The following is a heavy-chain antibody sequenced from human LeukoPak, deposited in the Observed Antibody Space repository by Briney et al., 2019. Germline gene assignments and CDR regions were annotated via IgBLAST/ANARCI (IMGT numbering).Heavy chain of an antibody. CDR1: GFTFSSYW. V-gene: IGHV3-7*03. D-gene: IGHD3-10*01. CDR3: ARVASYYEFDY. CDR2: IKQDGSEK. Sequence: PGGSLRLSCAASGFTFSSYWMSWVRQAPGKGLEWVANIKQDGSEKYYVDSAKGRFTISRDNAKNSLYLQMNSLGAEDTAVYYCARVASYYEFDYWGQGTLVTVSS. J-gene: IGHJ4*02.